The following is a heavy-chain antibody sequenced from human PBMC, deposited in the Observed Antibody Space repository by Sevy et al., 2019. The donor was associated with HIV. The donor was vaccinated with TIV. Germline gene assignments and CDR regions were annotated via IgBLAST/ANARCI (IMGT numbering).Heavy chain of an antibody. Sequence: GGSLRLSCVASEFRLSNYAMNWVRQAPGKGLEWDSGISGSGGSSYYADSVKRRFTISRDNSKNTLYLQMNSLRAEDTAMYYCAKDLYYDNSLFDYWGQGILVTVSS. V-gene: IGHV3-23*01. J-gene: IGHJ4*02. D-gene: IGHD3-22*01. CDR1: EFRLSNYA. CDR2: ISGSGGSS. CDR3: AKDLYYDNSLFDY.